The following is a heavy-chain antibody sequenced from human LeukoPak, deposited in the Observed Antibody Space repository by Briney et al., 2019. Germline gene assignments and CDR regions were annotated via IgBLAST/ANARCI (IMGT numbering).Heavy chain of an antibody. V-gene: IGHV4-59*01. CDR1: GGSIISYY. J-gene: IGHJ3*02. CDR2: IYYSGST. D-gene: IGHD3-9*01. CDR3: ARTELRYFDWSPGAFDI. Sequence: SETLSLTCTVSGGSIISYYWSWIRQPPGKGLEWIGYIYYSGSTNYNPSLKSRVTISVDTSKNQFSLKLSSVTAADTAVYYCARTELRYFDWSPGAFDIWGQGTMVTVSS.